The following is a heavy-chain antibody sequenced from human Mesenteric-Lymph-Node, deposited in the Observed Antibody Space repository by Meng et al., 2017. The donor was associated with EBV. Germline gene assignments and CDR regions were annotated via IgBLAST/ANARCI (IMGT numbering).Heavy chain of an antibody. CDR2: INDSGST. D-gene: IGHD4-11*01. CDR3: ARSYSNFQFFDS. V-gene: IGHV4-34*01. CDR1: GGSFGAYY. J-gene: IGHJ4*02. Sequence: QWRPQQWGAGLLNPSETLSLTCAGYGGSFGAYYWSWIRQPPGKGLEWIGEINDSGSTNYNPSLKSRVTISLDTSNKHFSLKLSSVTAADAAVYYCARSYSNFQFFDSWGQGTLVTVSS.